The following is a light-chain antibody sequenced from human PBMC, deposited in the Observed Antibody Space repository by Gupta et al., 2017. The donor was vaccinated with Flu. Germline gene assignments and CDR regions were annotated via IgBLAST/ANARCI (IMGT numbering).Light chain of an antibody. CDR2: GNS. Sequence: QSVLPQPPSVSGAPGQRVTISCTGSSSNIGAGYDVHWYQQLPGTAPKLLIYGNSNRPSGVPDRCSGSKSGTSASLAITGLQAEDEADYYCQSYDSSLSGPYYVFGTGTKVTVL. J-gene: IGLJ1*01. V-gene: IGLV1-40*01. CDR3: QSYDSSLSGPYYV. CDR1: SSNIGAGYD.